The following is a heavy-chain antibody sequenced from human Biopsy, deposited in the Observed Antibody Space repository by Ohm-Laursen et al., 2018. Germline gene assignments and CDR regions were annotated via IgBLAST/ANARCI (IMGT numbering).Heavy chain of an antibody. D-gene: IGHD3-22*01. CDR3: AKQGIRGYYEY. J-gene: IGHJ4*01. Sequence: SETLSLTCAVSGVSISSSASYWGWFRQSPGMGLVWIGNIYYTGNTYYNPSLDSRLTISEDTSKNHFSLKLSSVTAADTAVYYCAKQGIRGYYEYRGQGTPVPVSS. CDR1: GVSISSSASY. V-gene: IGHV4-39*01. CDR2: IYYTGNT.